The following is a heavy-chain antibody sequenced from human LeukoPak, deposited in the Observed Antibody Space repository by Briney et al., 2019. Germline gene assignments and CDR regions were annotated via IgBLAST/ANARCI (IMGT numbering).Heavy chain of an antibody. J-gene: IGHJ5*02. D-gene: IGHD5-12*01. CDR3: ARDRGSGYGNWFDP. Sequence: GGSLRLSCAASGFTFSSYWMSWVRQAPGKGLEWVANIKQDGSEKYYVDSVKGRFTISRDNAKNSLYLQMNNLRAEDTAVYYCARDRGSGYGNWFDPWGQGTLVTVSS. CDR1: GFTFSSYW. CDR2: IKQDGSEK. V-gene: IGHV3-7*03.